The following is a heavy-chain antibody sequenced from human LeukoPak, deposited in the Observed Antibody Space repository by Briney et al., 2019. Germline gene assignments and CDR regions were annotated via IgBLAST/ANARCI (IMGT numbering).Heavy chain of an antibody. J-gene: IGHJ6*02. V-gene: IGHV3-30*18. Sequence: GGSLRLSCAASGFTFSSYGIHWVRQAPGKGLEWVAVISYDGNNEYYADSVKSRFTISRDNSKNTLYLQMNSLRAEDTAVYYCAKNLGYCSSTNCHEDRYYGMDVWGQGTTVTVSS. CDR1: GFTFSSYG. D-gene: IGHD2-2*01. CDR3: AKNLGYCSSTNCHEDRYYGMDV. CDR2: ISYDGNNE.